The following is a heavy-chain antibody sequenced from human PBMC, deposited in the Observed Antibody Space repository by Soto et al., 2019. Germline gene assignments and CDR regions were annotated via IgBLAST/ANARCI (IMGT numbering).Heavy chain of an antibody. D-gene: IGHD6-13*01. CDR3: AKDRVGSWYLYYYYMDL. CDR2: ISCSGGST. V-gene: IGHV3-23*01. CDR1: GFTFSSYA. Sequence: GGSLRLSCAASGFTFSSYAMSWVRQAPGKGLEWVSAISCSGGSTYYADTVKGRFTISRDNAKNTLYLQMNSLRAEDTALYYCAKDRVGSWYLYYYYMDLWGKGTTVTVSS. J-gene: IGHJ6*03.